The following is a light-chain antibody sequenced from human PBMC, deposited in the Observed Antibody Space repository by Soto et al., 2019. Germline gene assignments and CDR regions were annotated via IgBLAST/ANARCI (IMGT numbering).Light chain of an antibody. J-gene: IGLJ3*02. CDR3: SSYTTVSTRV. Sequence: QSALTQPASVSGSPGQSITISCTGTSSDVGGYNYVSWYQQHPGKAPKLMIYEVSNRPSGVSNRFSGSKSGNTASLTLSGLQAEDVADGTSSSYTTVSTRVFGGGTKLTVL. CDR2: EVS. V-gene: IGLV2-14*01. CDR1: SSDVGGYNY.